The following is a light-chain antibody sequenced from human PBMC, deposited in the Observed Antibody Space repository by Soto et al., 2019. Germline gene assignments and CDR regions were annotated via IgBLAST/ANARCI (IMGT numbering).Light chain of an antibody. CDR3: QYYGNSRIT. Sequence: IVMTQSPATLSVSPGERATLSCRASQSVSSNLAWYQQKPGQAPRLLIYDASTRATGIPARISGSGSGTDFTLTINRLEPEDFVVYYCQYYGNSRITFGGGTKVDIK. V-gene: IGKV3-15*01. J-gene: IGKJ4*01. CDR1: QSVSSN. CDR2: DAS.